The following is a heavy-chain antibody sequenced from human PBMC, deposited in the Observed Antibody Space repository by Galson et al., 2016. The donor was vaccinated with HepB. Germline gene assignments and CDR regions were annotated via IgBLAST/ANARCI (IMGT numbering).Heavy chain of an antibody. D-gene: IGHD2-2*01. CDR3: ARDTLSSPWDLDY. J-gene: IGHJ4*02. V-gene: IGHV3-64*02. Sequence: SLRLSCAASGFTFSSYAMHWVRQAPGKGLEYVSAITGNGGTTYYADSVKGRFTISRDNSENTLYLQMGSLRAEDMAVYYCARDTLSSPWDLDYWGQGTLVTVPS. CDR2: ITGNGGTT. CDR1: GFTFSSYA.